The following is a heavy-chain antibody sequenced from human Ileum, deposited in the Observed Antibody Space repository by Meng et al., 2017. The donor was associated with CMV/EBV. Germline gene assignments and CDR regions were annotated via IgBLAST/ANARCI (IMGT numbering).Heavy chain of an antibody. J-gene: IGHJ5*02. V-gene: IGHV4-39*07. Sequence: STSSYYWGWLRQPPGKGLEWIGNIYYIGNTFYNPSLKSRVTISIDTSRRQFSLKLNSVTAADTAVYYCVRGFHCSSASCYKINWFDPWGQGTLVTVSS. CDR3: VRGFHCSSASCYKINWFDP. D-gene: IGHD2-2*02. CDR2: IYYIGNT. CDR1: STSSYY.